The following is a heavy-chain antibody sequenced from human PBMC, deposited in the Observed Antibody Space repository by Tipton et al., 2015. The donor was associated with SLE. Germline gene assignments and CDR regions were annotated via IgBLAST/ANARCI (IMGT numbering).Heavy chain of an antibody. J-gene: IGHJ4*02. D-gene: IGHD6-19*01. CDR1: GGSVSSGSYY. Sequence: TLSLACTVSGGSVSSGSYYWSWIRQPPGKGLEWIGYIYYSGSTNYNPSLKSRVTISVDTSKNQFSLKLSSVTAADTAVYYCARDGPQYSSGWYYFDYWGQGTLVTVSS. CDR2: IYYSGST. CDR3: ARDGPQYSSGWYYFDY. V-gene: IGHV4-61*01.